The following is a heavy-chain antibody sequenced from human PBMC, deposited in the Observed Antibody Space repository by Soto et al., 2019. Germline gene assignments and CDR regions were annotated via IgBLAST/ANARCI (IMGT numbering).Heavy chain of an antibody. D-gene: IGHD5-12*01. CDR2: IKSKNDCGTL. CDR1: GSDFTTTW. V-gene: IGHV3-15*07. Sequence: PGGSLRLSCAASGSDFTTTWMNWVRLAPGKGLEWVARIKSKNDCGTLDYASPVKGRFTISRDDSKKTSYLQMNSLKTEDTAIYYCSTSGYGGFDYWGQGVLVTVSS. CDR3: STSGYGGFDY. J-gene: IGHJ4*02.